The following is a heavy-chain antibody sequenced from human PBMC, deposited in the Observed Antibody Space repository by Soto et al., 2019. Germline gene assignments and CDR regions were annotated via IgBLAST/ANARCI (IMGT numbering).Heavy chain of an antibody. Sequence: SETLSLTCTVSGGSISSGGYYWSWIRQHPGKGLEWIGYIYYSGSTYYNPSLKSRVTISVDTSKNQFSLKLSSVTAADTAVYYCARRGGRDYDFWSGYSYYMDVWGKGTTVTVSS. D-gene: IGHD3-3*01. CDR2: IYYSGST. V-gene: IGHV4-31*03. CDR1: GGSISSGGYY. CDR3: ARRGGRDYDFWSGYSYYMDV. J-gene: IGHJ6*03.